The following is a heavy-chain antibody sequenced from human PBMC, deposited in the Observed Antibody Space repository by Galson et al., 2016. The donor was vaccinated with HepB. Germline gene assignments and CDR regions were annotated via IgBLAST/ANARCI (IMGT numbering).Heavy chain of an antibody. J-gene: IGHJ4*02. CDR2: VYRGKT. D-gene: IGHD1-7*01. Sequence: SETLSLTCTVSDGSISSNSFSWGWIRQPPGKGLEWIGTVYRGKTYYNSSLEGRVTISVGMSTDLLSLKLTSLTAADTAAYYCARAGLGTKASFDYWGQGTLVAVSS. V-gene: IGHV4-39*01. CDR1: DGSISSNSFS. CDR3: ARAGLGTKASFDY.